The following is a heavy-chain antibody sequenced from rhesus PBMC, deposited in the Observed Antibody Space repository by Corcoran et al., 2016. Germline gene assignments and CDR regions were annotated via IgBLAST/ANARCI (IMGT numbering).Heavy chain of an antibody. CDR1: GFPFGSYA. V-gene: IGHV1S10*01. Sequence: QVQLVQSGAEVKKPGASVKVSCKASGFPFGSYAISWVRQAPGQGLEWMGGSTPLDGITNYAEKFQGRVTMTADTSTSTADMELSSLRSEDTAVYYCARKGVVGSYYDYWGQGVLVTVSS. CDR3: ARKGVVGSYYDY. CDR2: STPLDGIT. J-gene: IGHJ4*01. D-gene: IGHD3-16*01.